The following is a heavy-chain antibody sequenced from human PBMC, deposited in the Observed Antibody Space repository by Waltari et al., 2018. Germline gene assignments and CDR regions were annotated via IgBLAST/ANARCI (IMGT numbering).Heavy chain of an antibody. J-gene: IGHJ4*02. CDR3: AKDDGRGLCFDY. V-gene: IGHV3-30*18. CDR2: MSYDGRNK. D-gene: IGHD1-26*01. Sequence: QVQLVESGGGVGQPGRSLRLSCAASGFTFSAYGIHWVRQAPGKGLEWVAVMSYDGRNKNYADSVKGRVTISRDSSNNTLYLQMNSLRAEDTAVYYCAKDDGRGLCFDYWGQGTLVTVSS. CDR1: GFTFSAYG.